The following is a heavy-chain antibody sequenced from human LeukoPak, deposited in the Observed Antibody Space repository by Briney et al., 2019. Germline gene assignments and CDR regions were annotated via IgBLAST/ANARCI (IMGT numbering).Heavy chain of an antibody. J-gene: IGHJ4*02. D-gene: IGHD3-22*01. V-gene: IGHV3-48*01. Sequence: GGSLRLSCAASGFTFSSYSMNWVRQAPGKGLEWVSYISSSCSTIYYADSVKGRFTISRDNAKNLLYLQMNSLRAEDTAVYYCAREGNYYDSSGYYGYWGQGTLVTVSS. CDR2: ISSSCSTI. CDR3: AREGNYYDSSGYYGY. CDR1: GFTFSSYS.